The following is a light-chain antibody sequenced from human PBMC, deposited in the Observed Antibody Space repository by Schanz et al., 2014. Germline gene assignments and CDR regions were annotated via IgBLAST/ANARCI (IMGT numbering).Light chain of an antibody. Sequence: DIQMTQSPSSLSASVGDRVTITCRASQSISSWLAWYQQKPGKAPKLLIYTASSLQSGVPPRFSGSGSGTDFALTITSLQPDDFATYYCQQYASFSWTFGQGTKVDIK. V-gene: IGKV1-5*03. CDR3: QQYASFSWT. CDR2: TAS. CDR1: QSISSW. J-gene: IGKJ1*01.